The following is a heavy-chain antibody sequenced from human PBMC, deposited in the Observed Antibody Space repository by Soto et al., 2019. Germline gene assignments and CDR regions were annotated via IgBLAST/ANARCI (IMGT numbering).Heavy chain of an antibody. CDR2: TYHRGST. Sequence: SETLALTCSVCVVSISSYFWGWIGQAPGRGLEWIGYTYHRGSTNYSPSLKSRVAISLDTSENQFSLKVNSVTAADTAVYYCARIGGYHGPLDYWGQGTPVTAPQ. CDR3: ARIGGYHGPLDY. V-gene: IGHV4-59*01. CDR1: VVSISSYF. D-gene: IGHD6-25*01. J-gene: IGHJ4*02.